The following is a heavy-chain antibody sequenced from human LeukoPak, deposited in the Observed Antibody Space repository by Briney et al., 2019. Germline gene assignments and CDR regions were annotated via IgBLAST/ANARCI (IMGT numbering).Heavy chain of an antibody. Sequence: GGPLRLSGTAPGFTLGDYARTWFRRAPGRGRGGLVFIGGKAYGGTTEYAASVKGRFTISRDDSKSIAYLQMNSLRAEDTAVYYCAVVEYYDILTGYSHGGYWGQGTLVTVSS. CDR2: IGGKAYGGTT. V-gene: IGHV3-49*03. CDR3: AVVEYYDILTGYSHGGY. J-gene: IGHJ4*02. D-gene: IGHD3-9*01. CDR1: GFTLGDYA.